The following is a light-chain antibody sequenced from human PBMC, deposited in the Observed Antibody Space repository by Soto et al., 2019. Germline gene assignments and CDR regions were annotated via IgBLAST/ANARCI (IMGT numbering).Light chain of an antibody. CDR2: GAS. CDR3: QQYNYWPYT. J-gene: IGKJ2*01. CDR1: QSVSSS. Sequence: EIEMTQSPATRSVSPGERATLSCRASQSVSSSLAWYQEKLGQAPRLLIYGASTRATGIPARFSGSGSGTEFTLSISSLQSEDFAVYYCQQYNYWPYTFGQGTKLEIK. V-gene: IGKV3-15*01.